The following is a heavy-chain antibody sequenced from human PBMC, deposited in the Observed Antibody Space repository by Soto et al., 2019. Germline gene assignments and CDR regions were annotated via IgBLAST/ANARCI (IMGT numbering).Heavy chain of an antibody. Sequence: EVQLSESGGGLVQPGGSLRLSCAASGFTFDSYAMSWVRQAPGKGLEWVSALSGSGATTHYADSVKGRFTISRDNSKNPVYLQMNSLRAEDTAVYYCAKDAKGASAPYFFDDWGQGTLVSVSS. J-gene: IGHJ4*02. CDR2: LSGSGATT. V-gene: IGHV3-23*01. CDR1: GFTFDSYA. CDR3: AKDAKGASAPYFFDD. D-gene: IGHD6-13*01.